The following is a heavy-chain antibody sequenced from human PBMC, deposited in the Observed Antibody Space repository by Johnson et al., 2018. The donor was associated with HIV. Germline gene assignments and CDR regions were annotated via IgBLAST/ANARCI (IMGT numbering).Heavy chain of an antibody. CDR2: ISYYGGHG. CDR3: AKLTIFGVVPPKEGDAFDI. Sequence: QMLLVESGGGVVQPGRSLRLSCAASGFTFSSYAMHWVRQAPGKGLEWVAVISYYGGHGYYADSVKGRFTISRDNSKNTLYLQMHSLRAEDTAVYYCAKLTIFGVVPPKEGDAFDIWGQGTMVTVSS. CDR1: GFTFSSYA. D-gene: IGHD3-3*01. J-gene: IGHJ3*02. V-gene: IGHV3-30*04.